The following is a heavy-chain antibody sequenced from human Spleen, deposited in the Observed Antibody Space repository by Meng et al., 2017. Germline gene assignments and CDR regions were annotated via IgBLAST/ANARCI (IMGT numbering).Heavy chain of an antibody. Sequence: SETLSLTCAVYGGSFSGYYWGWIRQPPGKGLEWIGEINHRGHTNYNPSLKTRVTISVDTSKNQFSLKLSSVTAADTAVYYCARAYDRSTFDPWGQGTLVTVSS. V-gene: IGHV4-34*01. CDR3: ARAYDRSTFDP. D-gene: IGHD3-3*01. J-gene: IGHJ5*02. CDR2: INHRGHT. CDR1: GGSFSGYY.